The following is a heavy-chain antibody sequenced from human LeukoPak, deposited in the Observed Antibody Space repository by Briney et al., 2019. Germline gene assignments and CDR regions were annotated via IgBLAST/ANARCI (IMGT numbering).Heavy chain of an antibody. J-gene: IGHJ4*02. Sequence: PGGSLRLSCAASGFTFSSYGMHWVRQAPGKRLERVAFIRYDGSNKYYADSVKGRFTISRDNSKNTLYLQMNSLRAEDTAVYYCAKDRAILTGFIDYWGQGTLVTVSS. CDR2: IRYDGSNK. CDR1: GFTFSSYG. D-gene: IGHD3-9*01. V-gene: IGHV3-30*02. CDR3: AKDRAILTGFIDY.